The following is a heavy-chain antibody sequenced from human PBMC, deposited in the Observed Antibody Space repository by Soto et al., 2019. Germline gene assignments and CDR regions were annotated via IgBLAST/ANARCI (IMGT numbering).Heavy chain of an antibody. CDR3: AREAGAYSWSDYPVDY. CDR2: IWYDGSKK. J-gene: IGHJ4*02. CDR1: GFTFSSYG. D-gene: IGHD1-20*01. Sequence: QVQLVESGGGVVQPGRSLRLSCAASGFTFSSYGMHWVRQAPGKGLEWVAVIWYDGSKKYYADSVKGRFTISRDNSINPLYLEMNSLRAEDTAVYYCAREAGAYSWSDYPVDYWGQGTLVTVSS. V-gene: IGHV3-33*01.